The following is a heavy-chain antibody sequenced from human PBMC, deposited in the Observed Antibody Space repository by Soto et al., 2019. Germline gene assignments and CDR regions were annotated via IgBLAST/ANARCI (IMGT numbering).Heavy chain of an antibody. CDR1: GFTFSSYG. D-gene: IGHD2-2*01. CDR3: AKHSSTFVF. J-gene: IGHJ4*02. Sequence: PWGSLRLSCKTSGFTFSSYGLHWLRQAPGKGLEWVTFISYNGNKINYADSVKGRFTVSRDNSKNTLYLQMNSLRPEDTAVYYCAKHSSTFVFWGQGTLVTVSS. CDR2: ISYNGNKI. V-gene: IGHV3-30*18.